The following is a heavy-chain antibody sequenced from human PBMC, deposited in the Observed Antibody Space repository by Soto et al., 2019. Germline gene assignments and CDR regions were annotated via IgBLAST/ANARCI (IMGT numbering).Heavy chain of an antibody. J-gene: IGHJ4*02. D-gene: IGHD2-15*01. CDR2: IYYSGST. V-gene: IGHV4-59*08. CDR3: ARHRTYCSGGSCHGGFDY. CDR1: GGSISSYY. Sequence: SETLSLTCTVSGGSISSYYWSWIRQPPGKGLEWIGYIYYSGSTNYNPSLKSRVTISVDTSKNQFSLKLSSVTAADTAVYYCARHRTYCSGGSCHGGFDYWGQGTLVTVSS.